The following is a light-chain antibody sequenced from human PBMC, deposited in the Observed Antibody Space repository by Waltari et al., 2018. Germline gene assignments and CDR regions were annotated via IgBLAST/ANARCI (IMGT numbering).Light chain of an antibody. CDR1: SLRSYQ. CDR3: HSRDASGVGGA. J-gene: IGLJ2*01. CDR2: EQN. Sequence: TQDPAVSVAVGQTVRITCQGDSLRSYQASGYQQRPGQAPKLRIYEQNNRPSGVPGRFSGSSSDNTASLTITGAQEEDEAYYYCHSRDASGVGGAFGGGTKLTVL. V-gene: IGLV3-19*01.